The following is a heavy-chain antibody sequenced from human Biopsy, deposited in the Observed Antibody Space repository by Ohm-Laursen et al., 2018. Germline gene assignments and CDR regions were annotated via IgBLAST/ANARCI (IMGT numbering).Heavy chain of an antibody. CDR2: IYYTGST. V-gene: IGHV4-59*01. D-gene: IGHD3-16*01. Sequence: PSDTLSLTCTVSRDSISNNYWTWIRQSPGKGLEWIGYIYYTGSTNYNPSVKSRVTISVDTSKNQFSLKLNSVTAADTAVYFCARDSRGGHLNTTLITGKNLDSWGQGILVTVSS. CDR3: ARDSRGGHLNTTLITGKNLDS. CDR1: RDSISNNY. J-gene: IGHJ4*02.